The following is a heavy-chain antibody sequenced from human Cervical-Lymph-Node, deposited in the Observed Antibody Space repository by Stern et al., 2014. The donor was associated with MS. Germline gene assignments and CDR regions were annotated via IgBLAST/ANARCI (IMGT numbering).Heavy chain of an antibody. D-gene: IGHD2-2*01. Sequence: EMQLVESGGGLVQPGGSLRLSCAASGFTFSSYWMHWVRQAPGKGLVWVSRIASDGSGQYYADSVRGRFTISRDNAKNTLYLEMNSLRVEDTAMYYCVRALVTPAAGLGPWGQGTLVTVSS. CDR3: VRALVTPAAGLGP. CDR2: IASDGSGQ. V-gene: IGHV3-74*02. J-gene: IGHJ5*02. CDR1: GFTFSSYW.